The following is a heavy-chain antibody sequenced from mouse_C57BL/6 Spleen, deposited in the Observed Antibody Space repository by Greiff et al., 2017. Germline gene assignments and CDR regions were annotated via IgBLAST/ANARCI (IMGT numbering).Heavy chain of an antibody. CDR1: GYTFTDYY. V-gene: IGHV1-76*01. CDR2: IYPGSGNT. Sequence: VQLQQSGAELVRPGASVKLSCKASGYTFTDYYINWVKQRPGQGLEWIARIYPGSGNTYYNEKFKGKATLTAEKSSSTAYMQLSSLTSEDSAVYFCARWDSNFWYFDVWGTGTTVTVSS. J-gene: IGHJ1*03. D-gene: IGHD2-5*01. CDR3: ARWDSNFWYFDV.